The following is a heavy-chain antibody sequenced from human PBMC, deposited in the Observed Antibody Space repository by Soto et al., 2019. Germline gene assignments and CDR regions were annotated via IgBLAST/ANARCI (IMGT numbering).Heavy chain of an antibody. CDR3: AKDGVEWTPGINWFDP. V-gene: IGHV3-30*18. CDR2: ISHEGRDT. D-gene: IGHD3-10*01. J-gene: IGHJ5*02. Sequence: QVQLVESGGGVVQSGRSLRLSCAASGFPFRNYGMHWVRQAPGKGLEWVASISHEGRDTYYTDSVKGRFTVSRDSSKNTLSLQMNSLRNEDTAMYYCAKDGVEWTPGINWFDPWGQGTLVTVSS. CDR1: GFPFRNYG.